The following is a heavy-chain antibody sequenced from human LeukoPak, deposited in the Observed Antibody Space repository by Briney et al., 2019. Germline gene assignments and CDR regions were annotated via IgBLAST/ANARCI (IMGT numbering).Heavy chain of an antibody. CDR2: IYYSGST. CDR1: GGSISSSSYY. Sequence: SETLSLTCTVSGGSISSSSYYWGWIRQPPGKGLEWIGSIYYSGSTYYNPSLKSRVTISVDTSKNQFSLKLSSVTAADTAVYYCARHEAVVYYFGYWGQGTLVTVSS. V-gene: IGHV4-39*01. D-gene: IGHD4-23*01. CDR3: ARHEAVVYYFGY. J-gene: IGHJ4*02.